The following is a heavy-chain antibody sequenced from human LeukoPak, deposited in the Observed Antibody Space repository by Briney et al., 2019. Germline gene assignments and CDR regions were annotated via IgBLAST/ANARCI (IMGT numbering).Heavy chain of an antibody. J-gene: IGHJ4*02. CDR1: GFTFNSYA. CDR3: AKDRYDSSGSFYY. Sequence: GGSLRLSCAASGFTFNSYAMSWVRQAPGKGLEWVSFISGSGGSTYYADSVKGRFTISRDNSKNTLYPQMNSLRAEDTAVYYCAKDRYDSSGSFYYWGQGTLVTVSS. D-gene: IGHD3-22*01. CDR2: ISGSGGST. V-gene: IGHV3-23*01.